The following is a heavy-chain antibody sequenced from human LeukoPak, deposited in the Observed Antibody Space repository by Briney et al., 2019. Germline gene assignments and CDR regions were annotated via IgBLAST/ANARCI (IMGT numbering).Heavy chain of an antibody. CDR2: IRGSGGIT. V-gene: IGHV3-23*01. J-gene: IGHJ4*02. Sequence: GGSLRLSCAASGFTFNNYAMSWVRQAPGEGLEWISTIRGSGGITYYADSVKGRFTISRDNSKNTLYLQMNSLRAEDTAVYYCATLEGDFWSGPIGYWGQGTLVTVSS. CDR1: GFTFNNYA. CDR3: ATLEGDFWSGPIGY. D-gene: IGHD3-3*01.